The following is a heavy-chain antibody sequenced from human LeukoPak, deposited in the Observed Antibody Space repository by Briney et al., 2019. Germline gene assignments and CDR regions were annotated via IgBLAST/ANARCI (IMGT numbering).Heavy chain of an antibody. CDR1: GYTFSSYA. Sequence: GGSLRLSCAASGYTFSSYAMHWVRQAPGKGLEWVAVISYDGSNKYYADSVKGRFTISRDNSKNTLYLQMNSLRAEDTAVYYCARWGTYCSSTSCQAYYFDYWGQGTLVTVSS. D-gene: IGHD2-2*01. CDR3: ARWGTYCSSTSCQAYYFDY. J-gene: IGHJ4*02. V-gene: IGHV3-30*04. CDR2: ISYDGSNK.